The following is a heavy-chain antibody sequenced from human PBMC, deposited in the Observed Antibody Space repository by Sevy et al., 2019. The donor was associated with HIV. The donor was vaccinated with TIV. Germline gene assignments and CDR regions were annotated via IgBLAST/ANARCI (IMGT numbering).Heavy chain of an antibody. D-gene: IGHD2-15*01. CDR1: GFTFSSYG. CDR2: ISYDGSNK. J-gene: IGHJ3*02. Sequence: GGSLRLSCAASGFTFSSYGMHWVRQAPGKGLEWVAVISYDGSNKYYADSVKGRFTISRDNSKNTLYLQMNSLRAEDTAGYYCANSRPYCSGGSCYSDDAFDIWGQGTMVTVSS. V-gene: IGHV3-30*18. CDR3: ANSRPYCSGGSCYSDDAFDI.